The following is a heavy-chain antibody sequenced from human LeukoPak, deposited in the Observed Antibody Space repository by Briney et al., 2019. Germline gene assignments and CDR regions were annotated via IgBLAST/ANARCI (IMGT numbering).Heavy chain of an antibody. CDR1: GGSISSYY. Sequence: SETLSLTCTVSGGSISSYYWSWIRQPPGKGLEWIGYIYYSGSTNYNPSLKSRVTISVDTSKNQFSLKLSSVTAADTAVYYCARGGLDYYDSSGYYFYFDYWAREPWSPSPQ. CDR2: IYYSGST. V-gene: IGHV4-59*01. CDR3: ARGGLDYYDSSGYYFYFDY. D-gene: IGHD3-22*01. J-gene: IGHJ4*02.